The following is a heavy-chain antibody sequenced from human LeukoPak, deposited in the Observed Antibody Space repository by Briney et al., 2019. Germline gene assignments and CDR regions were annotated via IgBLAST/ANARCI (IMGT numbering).Heavy chain of an antibody. J-gene: IGHJ4*02. CDR3: ARLRRGSGGYYRLDY. CDR1: GGSISSSNW. V-gene: IGHV4-4*02. CDR2: IYHSGST. Sequence: SETLSLTCAVSGGSISSSNWWSWVRQPPGKGLEWIGEIYHSGSTNYNPSLKSRVTISVDKSKNQFSLKLSSVTAADTAVYYCARLRRGSGGYYRLDYWGQGTLVTVSS. D-gene: IGHD3-10*01.